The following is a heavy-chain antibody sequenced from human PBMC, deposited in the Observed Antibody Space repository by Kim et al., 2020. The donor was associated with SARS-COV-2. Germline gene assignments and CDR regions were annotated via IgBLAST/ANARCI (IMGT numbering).Heavy chain of an antibody. J-gene: IGHJ4*02. CDR2: ISYDGSNK. Sequence: GGSLRLSCAASGFTFSSYAMHWVRQAPGKGLEWVAVISYDGSNKYYADSVKGRFTISRDNSKNTLYLQMNSLRAEDTAVYYCARSGARPYYYDRADYFDYWGQGTLVTVSS. D-gene: IGHD3-22*01. CDR3: ARSGARPYYYDRADYFDY. CDR1: GFTFSSYA. V-gene: IGHV3-30*04.